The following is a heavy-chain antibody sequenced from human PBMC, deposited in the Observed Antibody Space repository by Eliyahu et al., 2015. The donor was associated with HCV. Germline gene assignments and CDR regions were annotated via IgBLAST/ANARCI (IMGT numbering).Heavy chain of an antibody. J-gene: IGHJ4*02. Sequence: QVQLVQSGAEMKKPGASVKVSCTASGYTFTSYFIHWVRQAPGQGLEWMGVLNPSSGSTSYAHMFQGRVTMTRDTSTSTVYMDLSGLRSEDTAVYYCARVDYRSRSYTFDYWGQGTLVTVSS. CDR3: ARVDYRSRSYTFDY. D-gene: IGHD3-10*01. V-gene: IGHV1-46*03. CDR1: GYTFTSYF. CDR2: LNPSSGST.